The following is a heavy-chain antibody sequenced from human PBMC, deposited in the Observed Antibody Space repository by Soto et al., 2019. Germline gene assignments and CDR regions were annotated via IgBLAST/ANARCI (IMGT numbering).Heavy chain of an antibody. CDR1: GFAFSDPY. V-gene: IGHV3-11*01. Sequence: QVQLVESGGGLVKPGGSLRLSCAASGFAFSDPYMSWIRQAPGKGLEWISYISSSGSTIYYADSVKGRFTISRDNAKKSLYLQMDSLTAADTAVYYCARGGVSVTTPFDYWGQGTQVTVSS. D-gene: IGHD4-17*01. J-gene: IGHJ4*02. CDR3: ARGGVSVTTPFDY. CDR2: ISSSGSTI.